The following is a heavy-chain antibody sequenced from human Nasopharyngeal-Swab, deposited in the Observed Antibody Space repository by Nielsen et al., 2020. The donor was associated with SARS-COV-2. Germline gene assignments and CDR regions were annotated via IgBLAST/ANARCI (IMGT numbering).Heavy chain of an antibody. D-gene: IGHD5-12*01. CDR2: ISYDGSNK. Sequence: GGSLRLSCAASGFTFSSYAMHWVRQAPGKGLEWVAVISYDGSNKYYADSVKGRFTISRDNSKNTLYLQMNSLRAEDTAVYYCARSDYSGYDLYFDYWGQGTLVTVSS. J-gene: IGHJ4*02. CDR1: GFTFSSYA. CDR3: ARSDYSGYDLYFDY. V-gene: IGHV3-30-3*01.